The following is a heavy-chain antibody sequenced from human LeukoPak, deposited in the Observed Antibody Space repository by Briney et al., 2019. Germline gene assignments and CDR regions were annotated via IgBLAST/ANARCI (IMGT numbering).Heavy chain of an antibody. V-gene: IGHV4-59*01. CDR3: ARGHARDAFDI. J-gene: IGHJ3*02. CDR2: IYYSGST. CDR1: GGSISSYY. Sequence: PSETLSLTCTVSGGSISSYYWSWIRQPPGKGLEWIGYIYYSGSTNYNPSLKSRVTISVDTSKYQFSLKLSSVTAADTAVYYCARGHARDAFDIWGQGTMVTVSS.